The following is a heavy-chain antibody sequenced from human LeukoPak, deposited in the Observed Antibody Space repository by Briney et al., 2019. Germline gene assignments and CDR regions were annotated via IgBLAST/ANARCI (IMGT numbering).Heavy chain of an antibody. CDR1: GGTFSSYA. Sequence: APVKVSCKASGGTFSSYAISWVRQAPGQGLEWMGRIIPIFGTANYAQKFQGRVTITADKSTSTAYMELSSLRSEDTAVYYCARALNYGDYVYWGQGTLVTVSS. CDR2: IIPIFGTA. V-gene: IGHV1-69*06. D-gene: IGHD4-17*01. CDR3: ARALNYGDYVY. J-gene: IGHJ4*02.